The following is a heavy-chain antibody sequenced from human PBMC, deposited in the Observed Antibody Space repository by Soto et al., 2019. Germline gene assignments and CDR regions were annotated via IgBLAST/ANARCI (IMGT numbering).Heavy chain of an antibody. CDR1: GYTFTSYA. Sequence: EASVKVSCKASGYTFTSYAMHWVRQAPGQGLEWMGIINPNSGNTGYAQKFQGRVTMTRSTSISTAYMELSSLRSEDTAVYYCARVGYYYDSSGYYLSFDYWGQGTLVTVSS. V-gene: IGHV1-8*02. J-gene: IGHJ4*02. CDR3: ARVGYYYDSSGYYLSFDY. CDR2: INPNSGNT. D-gene: IGHD3-22*01.